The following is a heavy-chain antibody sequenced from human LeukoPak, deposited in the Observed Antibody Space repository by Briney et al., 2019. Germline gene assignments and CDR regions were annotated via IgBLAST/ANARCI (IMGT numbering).Heavy chain of an antibody. CDR3: ARDHYYDSSGYHYGRNPDAFDI. Sequence: ASVKVSCKASGGTFGSYAISWVRQAPGQGLEWMGGVIPIFGTANYAQKFQGRVTITADESTSTAYMELSSLRSEDTAVYYCARDHYYDSSGYHYGRNPDAFDIWGQGTMVTVSS. CDR1: GGTFGSYA. V-gene: IGHV1-69*01. CDR2: VIPIFGTA. J-gene: IGHJ3*02. D-gene: IGHD3-22*01.